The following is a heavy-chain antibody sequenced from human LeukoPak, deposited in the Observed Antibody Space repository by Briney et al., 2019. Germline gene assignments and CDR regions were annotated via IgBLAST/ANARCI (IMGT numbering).Heavy chain of an antibody. CDR3: AVAPGDY. D-gene: IGHD2-21*01. CDR2: INPNSDYT. Sequence: ASVRVSCKASGSTFTDYYIHWVRQAPGQGLEWMGWINPNSDYTFYAQKFQGRVTLTRDTSISTVYMELTTLTSDDTALYYCAVAPGDYWGQGTLVSVS. J-gene: IGHJ4*02. CDR1: GSTFTDYY. V-gene: IGHV1-2*02.